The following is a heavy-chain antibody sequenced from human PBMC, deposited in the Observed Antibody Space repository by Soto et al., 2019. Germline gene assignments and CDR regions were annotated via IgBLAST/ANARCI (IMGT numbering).Heavy chain of an antibody. V-gene: IGHV3-33*01. CDR2: IWYDGSNE. CDR1: GFTFSSYG. CDR3: ARDTSYYDSSGYYPPGY. Sequence: GGSLRLSCAASGFTFSSYGMHWVRQAPGNGLAWVEVIWYDGSNECCADSVKGRFTISRDNSENTLYVQMNSLRAEDTAVYYCARDTSYYDSSGYYPPGYWGQGTLVNVSS. D-gene: IGHD3-22*01. J-gene: IGHJ4*02.